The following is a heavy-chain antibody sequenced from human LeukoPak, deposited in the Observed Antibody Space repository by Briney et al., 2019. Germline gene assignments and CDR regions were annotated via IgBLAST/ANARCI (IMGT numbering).Heavy chain of an antibody. CDR1: GGYFSGYY. CDR2: INHSGST. CDR3: AREGGSGTLYYYYYMDV. J-gene: IGHJ6*03. V-gene: IGHV4-34*01. Sequence: SETLSLTCAVYGGYFSGYYWRWIRQPPGKGQEWIGEINHSGSTNYNPSLKSRVTISVDTSKNQFSLKLSSVTAADTAVYYCAREGGSGTLYYYYYMDVWGKGTTVTVSS. D-gene: IGHD3-10*01.